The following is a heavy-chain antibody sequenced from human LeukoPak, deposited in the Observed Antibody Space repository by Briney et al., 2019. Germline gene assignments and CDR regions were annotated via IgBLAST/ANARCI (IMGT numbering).Heavy chain of an antibody. J-gene: IGHJ1*01. Sequence: GRSLRLSCAASGFTFSSYAMHWVRQAPGKGLEWVAVISYDGSSKYYADSVKGRFTISRDNSKNTLYLQMNSLRAEDTAVYYCARGTLFSLGCYDSSGAANEYFQHWGQGTLVTVSS. V-gene: IGHV3-30-3*01. D-gene: IGHD3-22*01. CDR1: GFTFSSYA. CDR2: ISYDGSSK. CDR3: ARGTLFSLGCYDSSGAANEYFQH.